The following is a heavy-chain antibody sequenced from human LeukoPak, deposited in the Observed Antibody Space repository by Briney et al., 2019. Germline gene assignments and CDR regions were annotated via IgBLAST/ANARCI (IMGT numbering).Heavy chain of an antibody. CDR1: GGTFSSYA. V-gene: IGHV1-69*13. CDR3: ARDQGSGSYQAYYYYGMDV. J-gene: IGHJ6*02. Sequence: GASVKVSCKASGGTFSSYAISWVRQAPGQGLEWMGGIIPIFGTANYAQKFQGRVTITADGSTSTAYMELSSLRSEDTAVYYCARDQGSGSYQAYYYYGMDVWGQGTTVTVSS. D-gene: IGHD1-26*01. CDR2: IIPIFGTA.